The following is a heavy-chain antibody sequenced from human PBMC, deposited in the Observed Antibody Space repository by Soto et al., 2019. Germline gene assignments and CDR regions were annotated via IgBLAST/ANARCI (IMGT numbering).Heavy chain of an antibody. D-gene: IGHD4-4*01. J-gene: IGHJ4*02. V-gene: IGHV3-53*04. CDR2: IYSGGST. CDR3: ARGGNRNYY. Sequence: EVQLEESGGGLVQPGGSLRLYCVVSGFTVSRNYMSWVRQAPGKGLEWGSVIYSGGSTYYADSVKGRFTISRHNSKNTLYLQMNSLRAEATAVYYCARGGNRNYYWGQGTLVTVSS. CDR1: GFTVSRNY.